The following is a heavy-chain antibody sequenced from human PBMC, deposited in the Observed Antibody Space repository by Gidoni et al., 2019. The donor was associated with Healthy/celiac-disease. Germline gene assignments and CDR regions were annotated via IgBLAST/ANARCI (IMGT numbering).Heavy chain of an antibody. D-gene: IGHD3-3*02. CDR1: GGSFSGYY. Sequence: QVQLQQWGAGLLKPSETLSLTCAVYGGSFSGYYWRWIRQHPGKGLEWIGEINHSGSTNYNPSLKSRVNISVDTSKNQFSLKLSSVTAADTAVYYCARARIRDGYKNPNYYYGMDVWGQGTTVTVSS. J-gene: IGHJ6*02. CDR3: ARARIRDGYKNPNYYYGMDV. CDR2: INHSGST. V-gene: IGHV4-34*01.